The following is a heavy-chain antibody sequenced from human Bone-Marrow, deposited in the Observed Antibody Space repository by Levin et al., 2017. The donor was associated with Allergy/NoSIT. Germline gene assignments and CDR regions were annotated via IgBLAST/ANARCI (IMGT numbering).Heavy chain of an antibody. CDR3: ATFFGGYSRSEY. Sequence: GGSLRLSCAASGLSFSSYAMTWVRQAPGKGLEWVSVISGSGGDTHYADSVKGRFTISRDNSKKTVYLQMNSLRAEDTAVYYCATFFGGYSRSEYWGQGTLVTVSS. D-gene: IGHD3-16*01. CDR2: ISGSGGDT. V-gene: IGHV3-23*01. CDR1: GLSFSSYA. J-gene: IGHJ4*02.